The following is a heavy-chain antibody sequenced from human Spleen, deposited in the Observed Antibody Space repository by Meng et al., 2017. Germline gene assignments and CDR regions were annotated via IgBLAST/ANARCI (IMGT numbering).Heavy chain of an antibody. CDR1: GYTFTGYY. Sequence: SVKVSCKASGYTFTGYYMHWVRQAPGQGLEWMGGTIPVSGTINYARNFQGRVTITADESTSIAYMQLTSLRSDDTAVYYCARAYYYYSSGIGWFDPWGQGTLVTVSS. CDR2: TIPVSGTI. CDR3: ARAYYYYSSGIGWFDP. D-gene: IGHD3-10*01. V-gene: IGHV1-69*13. J-gene: IGHJ5*02.